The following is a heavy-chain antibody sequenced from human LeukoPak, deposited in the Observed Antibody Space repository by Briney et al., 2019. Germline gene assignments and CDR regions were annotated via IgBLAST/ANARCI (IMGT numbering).Heavy chain of an antibody. CDR3: ARATRDYDILTGHSGNYYYGMDV. Sequence: GGSLRLSCAASGFTFSGYEMNWVRQAPDKGLEWVSYISSSANTIYYADSVKGRFTISRDNAKNSLYLQMNNLRAEDTAVYYCARATRDYDILTGHSGNYYYGMDVWGQGTTVTVSS. J-gene: IGHJ6*02. CDR1: GFTFSGYE. D-gene: IGHD3-9*01. V-gene: IGHV3-48*03. CDR2: ISSSANTI.